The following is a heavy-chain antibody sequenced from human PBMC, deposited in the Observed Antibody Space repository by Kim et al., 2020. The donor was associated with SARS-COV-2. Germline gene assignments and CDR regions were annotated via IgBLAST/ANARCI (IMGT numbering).Heavy chain of an antibody. D-gene: IGHD2-2*01. Sequence: VSVKSRITINPDTSKNQFSLQLNSVTPEDTAVYYCAVGYCSSTSCYDFDYWGQGTLVTVSS. V-gene: IGHV6-1*01. J-gene: IGHJ4*02. CDR3: AVGYCSSTSCYDFDY.